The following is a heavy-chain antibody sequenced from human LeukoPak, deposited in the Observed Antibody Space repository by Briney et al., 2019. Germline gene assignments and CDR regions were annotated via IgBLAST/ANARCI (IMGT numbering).Heavy chain of an antibody. CDR1: GYTFTNYY. D-gene: IGHD2-2*01. CDR3: ARRYCSSTSCNPYFFDF. Sequence: GESLKISCKGSGYTFTNYYIGWVRQMPGKGLEWMGIISPGDSEARYSPSSQGQVTISADKSISTAYLRWSSLKASDSAIYYCARRYCSSTSCNPYFFDFWGQGTLVTVSS. V-gene: IGHV5-51*01. CDR2: ISPGDSEA. J-gene: IGHJ4*02.